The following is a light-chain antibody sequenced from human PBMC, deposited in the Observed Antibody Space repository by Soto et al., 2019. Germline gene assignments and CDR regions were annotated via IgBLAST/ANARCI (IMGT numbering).Light chain of an antibody. J-gene: IGKJ2*03. V-gene: IGKV3-11*01. CDR3: QQRSNWPR. CDR1: QSVSNQ. CDR2: DAS. Sequence: EIVLTQSPATLSLSPGERATLSCRASQSVSNQLAWYQQKPGQAPRLLIYDASNRATGIPARFSGSGSGTDFTLAISSLEPEDFAVYYWQQRSNWPRFGQGTKLEI.